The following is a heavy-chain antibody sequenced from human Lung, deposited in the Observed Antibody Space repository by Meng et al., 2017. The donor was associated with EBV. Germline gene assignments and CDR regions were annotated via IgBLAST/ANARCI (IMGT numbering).Heavy chain of an antibody. CDR2: IYWDDDK. CDR3: THRPMTSAYYYFDS. Sequence: QITLKESGPTLXXXXXTXTLXXXFSGFSLSISGVGVGWIRQPPGKALEWLALIYWDDDKRYSPSLKSRLTITKDTSKNQVVLTMTNMDPVDTATYYCTHRPMTSAYYYFDSWGQGTLVTVSS. D-gene: IGHD3-22*01. V-gene: IGHV2-5*02. CDR1: GFSLSISGVG. J-gene: IGHJ4*02.